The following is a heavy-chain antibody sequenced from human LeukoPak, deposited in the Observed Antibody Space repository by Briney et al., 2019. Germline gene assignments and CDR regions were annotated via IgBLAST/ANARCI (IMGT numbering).Heavy chain of an antibody. CDR2: INHSGST. J-gene: IGHJ5*02. CDR3: ARSNKFDP. Sequence: SGTLSLTCAVYGGSFSGYYWSWIRQPPGKGLEWIGEINHSGSTNYNPSLKSRVTISVDTSKTQFSLKLSSVTAADTAVYYCARSNKFDPWGQGTLVTVSS. CDR1: GGSFSGYY. V-gene: IGHV4-34*01.